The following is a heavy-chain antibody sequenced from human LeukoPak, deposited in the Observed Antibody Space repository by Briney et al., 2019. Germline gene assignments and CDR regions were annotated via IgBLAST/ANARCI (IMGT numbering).Heavy chain of an antibody. J-gene: IGHJ3*02. Sequence: GGSLRLSCAASGFTVSSNYMSWVRQAPGKGLEWVAVIWYDGSNKYYADSVKGRFTISRDNSKNTLYLQMNSLRAEDTAVYYCARDSSSGWFDAFDIWGQGTMVTVS. CDR2: IWYDGSNK. CDR1: GFTVSSNY. V-gene: IGHV3-33*08. D-gene: IGHD6-19*01. CDR3: ARDSSSGWFDAFDI.